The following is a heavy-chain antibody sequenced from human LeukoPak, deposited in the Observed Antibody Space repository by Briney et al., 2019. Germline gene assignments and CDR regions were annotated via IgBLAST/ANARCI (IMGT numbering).Heavy chain of an antibody. V-gene: IGHV4-38-2*02. J-gene: IGHJ4*02. CDR1: GYSISSGYY. CDR2: IYHSGST. CDR3: ARDRTFGDFDY. D-gene: IGHD3-16*01. Sequence: SETLSLTCAVSGYSISSGYYWGWIRQPPGKGLEWIGSIYHSGSTYYNPSLKSRVTKSVDTSKNQFSLKLSSVTAADTAVYYCARDRTFGDFDYWGQGTLVPVSS.